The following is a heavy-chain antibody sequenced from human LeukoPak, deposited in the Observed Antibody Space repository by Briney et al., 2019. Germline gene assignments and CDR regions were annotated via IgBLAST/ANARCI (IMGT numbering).Heavy chain of an antibody. D-gene: IGHD3-22*01. J-gene: IGHJ4*02. Sequence: PGGSLRLSCAASGFTFSNYAMTWVRQAPGKGLEWVSAISGSGGSTYDADSVKGRFTISRDNAKNTLYLQMNSLRAEDTAVYYCARAYQMGIVVLDYWGQGTLVTVSS. CDR1: GFTFSNYA. CDR2: ISGSGGST. CDR3: ARAYQMGIVVLDY. V-gene: IGHV3-23*01.